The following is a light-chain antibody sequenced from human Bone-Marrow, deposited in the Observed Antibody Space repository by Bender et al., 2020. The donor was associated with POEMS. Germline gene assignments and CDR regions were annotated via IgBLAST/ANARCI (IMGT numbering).Light chain of an antibody. V-gene: IGLV2-23*01. J-gene: IGLJ2*01. CDR1: SSDVGTYNL. CDR2: EGI. Sequence: QSALTQPASVSGSPGQSITISCIGTSSDVGTYNLVSWYQQHPGNVPKLIIYEGIKRPSGVSPRFSGSGSGDTASLTISGLQPDDEAEYHCSSYASSTFIFGGGTKLTVL. CDR3: SSYASSTFI.